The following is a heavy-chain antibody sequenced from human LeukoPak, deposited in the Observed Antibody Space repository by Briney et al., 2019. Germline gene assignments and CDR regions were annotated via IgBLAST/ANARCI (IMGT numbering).Heavy chain of an antibody. J-gene: IGHJ6*03. CDR1: GYSFTNYW. CDR2: IYPGDSDT. Sequence: GESLKISCKGSGYSFTNYWIGWVRQMPGKGLEWMGIIYPGDSDTRYSPSFQGQVTISADKSINTAYLQWRSLKASDTAMYYCARHTDYYYMDVWGKGTTVTVSS. V-gene: IGHV5-51*01. CDR3: ARHTDYYYMDV. D-gene: IGHD2-8*02.